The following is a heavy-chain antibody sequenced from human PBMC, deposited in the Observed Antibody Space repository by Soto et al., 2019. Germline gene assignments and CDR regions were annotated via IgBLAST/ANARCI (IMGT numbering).Heavy chain of an antibody. CDR2: IVVGSGNT. J-gene: IGHJ3*02. D-gene: IGHD7-27*01. CDR1: GFTFTSSA. CDR3: ATDLGKYGNKRNAFDI. Sequence: SVKVSCKASGFTFTSSAMQWVRQARGQRLEWIGWIVVGSGNTNYAQKFQERVTMTRDMSISTAYMDLRSLKSDDTAVYYCATDLGKYGNKRNAFDIWGQGTMVTVSS. V-gene: IGHV1-58*02.